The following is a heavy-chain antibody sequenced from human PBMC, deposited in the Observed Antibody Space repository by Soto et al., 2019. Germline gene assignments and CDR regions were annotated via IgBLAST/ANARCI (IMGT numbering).Heavy chain of an antibody. Sequence: ASVKVSCKASGYTFTGYYMHWVRQAPGQGLEWMGWINPNRGGTDYAQKFQGRVTMTRDTSISTAYMELSRLRSDDTAVYYCATPGPTTVTAFDYWGQGTLVTVSS. D-gene: IGHD4-17*01. CDR3: ATPGPTTVTAFDY. CDR2: INPNRGGT. V-gene: IGHV1-2*02. J-gene: IGHJ4*02. CDR1: GYTFTGYY.